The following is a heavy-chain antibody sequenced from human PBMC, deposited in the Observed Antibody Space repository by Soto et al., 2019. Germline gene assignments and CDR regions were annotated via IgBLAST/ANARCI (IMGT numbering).Heavy chain of an antibody. J-gene: IGHJ4*02. D-gene: IGHD3-16*01. V-gene: IGHV3-33*01. CDR1: GFPFSNYG. CDR3: ARDGDVNTGFGKDY. CDR2: IWYDGGNK. Sequence: QVQLVESGGGVVQPGRSRRLSCEASGFPFSNYGMPGVRRAQGKGLEWVAFIWYDGGNKYYAESVKGRFTISRDNSKNTLYLQMNSLRAEDTAVYYCARDGDVNTGFGKDYWGQGTLVTVSS.